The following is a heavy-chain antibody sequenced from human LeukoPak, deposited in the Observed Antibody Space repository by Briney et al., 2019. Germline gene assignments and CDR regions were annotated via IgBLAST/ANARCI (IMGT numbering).Heavy chain of an antibody. Sequence: SETLSLTCAVSGGSISSSNWWSWVRQPPGQGLEWIGELYHSGRTNYNPSLKSRVTISVDKSKNQFSLKLSSVTAADTAVYYCARGPNILTGYSWQYGMDVWGKGTTVTVSS. CDR3: ARGPNILTGYSWQYGMDV. CDR2: LYHSGRT. D-gene: IGHD3-9*01. J-gene: IGHJ6*04. V-gene: IGHV4-4*02. CDR1: GGSISSSNW.